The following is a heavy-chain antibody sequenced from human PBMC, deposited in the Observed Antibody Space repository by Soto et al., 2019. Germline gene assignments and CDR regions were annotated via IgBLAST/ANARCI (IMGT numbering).Heavy chain of an antibody. J-gene: IGHJ6*02. CDR1: GFTFSSCG. CDR3: ASGSSSWYGMDV. D-gene: IGHD6-13*01. Sequence: QVQLVESGGGVVQPGRSLRLSCAASGFTFSSCGMHWVRQAPGKGLEWVAVIWYDGSNKYYADSVKGRFTISRDNSKNTLYLQMNSLRAEDTAVYYCASGSSSWYGMDVWGQGTTVTVSS. CDR2: IWYDGSNK. V-gene: IGHV3-33*01.